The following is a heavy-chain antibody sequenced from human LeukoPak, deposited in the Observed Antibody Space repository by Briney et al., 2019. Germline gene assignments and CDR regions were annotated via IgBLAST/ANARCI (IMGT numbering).Heavy chain of an antibody. CDR3: AKARGFGEQGYFDY. CDR2: ISGSGGST. J-gene: IGHJ4*02. Sequence: GGSLRLSCAASGFTFSSYAMSWVRQAPGKGLEWVSAISGSGGSTYYADSVKDRFTISRDNSKNTLYLQMNSLRAEDTAVYYCAKARGFGEQGYFDYWGQGTLVTVSS. D-gene: IGHD3-10*01. V-gene: IGHV3-23*01. CDR1: GFTFSSYA.